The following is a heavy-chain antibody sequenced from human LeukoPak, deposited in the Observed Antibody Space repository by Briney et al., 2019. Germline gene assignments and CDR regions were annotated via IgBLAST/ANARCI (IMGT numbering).Heavy chain of an antibody. CDR2: ISGSGGST. CDR3: AKEPPTGNYGDSYFDY. D-gene: IGHD4-17*01. CDR1: GFTFSSYA. V-gene: IGHV3-23*01. J-gene: IGHJ4*02. Sequence: GRSLRLSCAASGFTFSSYAMSWVRQAPGKGLEWVSAISGSGGSTYYADSVKGRFTISRDNSKNTLYLQMNSLRAEDTAVYYCAKEPPTGNYGDSYFDYWGQGTLVTVSS.